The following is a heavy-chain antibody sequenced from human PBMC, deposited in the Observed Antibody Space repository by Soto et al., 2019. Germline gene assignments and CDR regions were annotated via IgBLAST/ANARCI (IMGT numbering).Heavy chain of an antibody. D-gene: IGHD5-12*01. V-gene: IGHV1-18*01. CDR2: ISTYSGDT. J-gene: IGHJ5*02. Sequence: QVHLVQSGVEVKTPGASVKVSCQASGYTFFTYDISWVRQAPGQGLEWMGWISTYSGDTKYAQKFQGRVTMTTDTSTTTAYRERRSLRSDDTAVYYCARHHGPTTSENWFDPWGQGTLVTVSS. CDR3: ARHHGPTTSENWFDP. CDR1: GYTFFTYD.